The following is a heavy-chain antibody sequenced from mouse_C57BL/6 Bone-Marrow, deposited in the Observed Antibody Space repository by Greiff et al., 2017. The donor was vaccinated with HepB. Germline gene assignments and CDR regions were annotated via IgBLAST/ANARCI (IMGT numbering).Heavy chain of an antibody. Sequence: VQLQQSGPELVKPGASVKIPCKASGYTFTDYNMDWVKQSHGKSLEWIGDINPNNGGTIYNQKFKGKATLTVDKSSSTAYMELRSLTSEDTAVYYCARYSDGYYVWFAYWGQGTLVTVSA. CDR2: INPNNGGT. V-gene: IGHV1-18*01. J-gene: IGHJ3*01. CDR1: GYTFTDYN. D-gene: IGHD2-3*01. CDR3: ARYSDGYYVWFAY.